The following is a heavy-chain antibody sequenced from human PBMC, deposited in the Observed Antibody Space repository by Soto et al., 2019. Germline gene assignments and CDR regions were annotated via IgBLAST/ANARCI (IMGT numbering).Heavy chain of an antibody. CDR2: ISGGGGSR. Sequence: GGSLRLSCAASGFTLSSYAMTWVRQAPGKGLEWVSAISGGGGSRYYADSVKGRFTISRDISENTLYLQMNSLRAEDTAVYYCAKESPLSGSYQDFDYWGQGTLVTVSS. CDR1: GFTLSSYA. D-gene: IGHD1-26*01. V-gene: IGHV3-23*01. J-gene: IGHJ4*02. CDR3: AKESPLSGSYQDFDY.